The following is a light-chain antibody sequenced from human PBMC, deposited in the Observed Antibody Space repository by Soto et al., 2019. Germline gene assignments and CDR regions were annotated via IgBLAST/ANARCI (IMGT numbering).Light chain of an antibody. CDR1: KLGDKY. Sequence: SYELTQPPSMSVSPGQTASITCSGDKLGDKYACWYQQKPGQSPVLVIYQDSKRPSGTPERFSGSNSGNTATLTISGTQAMDEADYYCQAWDSSTAFYVFGTGTKVTVL. CDR2: QDS. V-gene: IGLV3-1*01. J-gene: IGLJ1*01. CDR3: QAWDSSTAFYV.